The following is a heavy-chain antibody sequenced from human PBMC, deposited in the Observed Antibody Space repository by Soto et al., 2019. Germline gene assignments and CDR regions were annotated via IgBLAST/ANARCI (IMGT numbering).Heavy chain of an antibody. D-gene: IGHD5-18*01. J-gene: IGHJ4*02. Sequence: QVQLVESGGGVVQPGRSLRLSCAASGFTFSNYAMHWVRQAPGKGLEWVAVISYDGSNKYYADSVKGRFTTSRDNSRNTLDLQMDSLRVEDTAIYYCARDTAVAKPSYYFDYWGQGTLVTVSS. CDR2: ISYDGSNK. V-gene: IGHV3-30-3*01. CDR1: GFTFSNYA. CDR3: ARDTAVAKPSYYFDY.